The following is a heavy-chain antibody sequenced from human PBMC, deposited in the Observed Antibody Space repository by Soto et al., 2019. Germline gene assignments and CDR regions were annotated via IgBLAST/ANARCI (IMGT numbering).Heavy chain of an antibody. CDR2: INHSGST. V-gene: IGHV4-38-2*02. CDR1: GYSISSGYY. D-gene: IGHD6-19*01. CDR3: ARGGGLAVAGTTVDY. Sequence: SQTLSLTCTVSGYSISSGYYWGWIRQPPGKGLEWIGSINHSGSTSYNPPLKSRVTISVDTPKNQFSLKRSSGTAADTAVYYCARGGGLAVAGTTVDYWGQGTLVTVSS. J-gene: IGHJ4*02.